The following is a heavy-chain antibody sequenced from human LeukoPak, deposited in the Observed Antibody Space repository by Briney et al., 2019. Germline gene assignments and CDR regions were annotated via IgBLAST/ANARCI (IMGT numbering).Heavy chain of an antibody. CDR3: AKGTRVPAAINWFDP. CDR2: ISGSGGST. CDR1: GFTFSSYA. D-gene: IGHD2-2*02. V-gene: IGHV3-23*01. Sequence: GGSLRLSCAASGFTFSSYATSWVRQAPGKGLEWVSAISGSGGSTYYADSVKGRFTISRDNSKNTLYLQMNSLRAEDTAVYYCAKGTRVPAAINWFDPWGQGTLVTVSS. J-gene: IGHJ5*02.